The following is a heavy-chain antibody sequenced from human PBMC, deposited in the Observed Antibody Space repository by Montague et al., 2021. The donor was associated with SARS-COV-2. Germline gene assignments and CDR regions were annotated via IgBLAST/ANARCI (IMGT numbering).Heavy chain of an antibody. D-gene: IGHD3-10*01. J-gene: IGHJ4*02. CDR3: ATVRVLRGGVSTLGY. V-gene: IGHV5-10-1*01. Sequence: QSGAEVKKPGESLRISCQGSGYSFTSYWISWVRQMPGKGLEWMGRIDPSDSYMNYSPSFEGHVTMSTDKSINTACLEWSSLKASDSCMYYCATVRVLRGGVSTLGYWGQGTLVTVSS. CDR1: GYSFTSYW. CDR2: IDPSDSYM.